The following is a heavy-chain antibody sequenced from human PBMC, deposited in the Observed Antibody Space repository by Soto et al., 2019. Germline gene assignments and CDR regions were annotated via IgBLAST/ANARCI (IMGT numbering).Heavy chain of an antibody. CDR3: AKVLTGDLDY. Sequence: QVQLVESGGGVVQPGRSLRLSCAASGFTFSSYGMNWVRQAPGKGLEWVAVISYDENNKYYADSVKGRFTISRDNSKNTLYLQMNSLRAEDTAVYYCAKVLTGDLDYWGQGILVTVSS. V-gene: IGHV3-30*18. CDR1: GFTFSSYG. J-gene: IGHJ4*02. CDR2: ISYDENNK. D-gene: IGHD7-27*01.